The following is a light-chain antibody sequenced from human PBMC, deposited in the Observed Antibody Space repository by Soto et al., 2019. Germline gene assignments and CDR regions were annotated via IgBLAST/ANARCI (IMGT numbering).Light chain of an antibody. V-gene: IGKV3-15*01. J-gene: IGKJ1*01. Sequence: EIVMTQSPATLSVSPGEGATLSCRASQSVNTNLAWYQQKPGQAPRLLIYGASTRVTGIPARFSGGRSGTDFTLTISRLEPEDFAVYYCQQYGSSGTFGQGTKVDIK. CDR1: QSVNTN. CDR2: GAS. CDR3: QQYGSSGT.